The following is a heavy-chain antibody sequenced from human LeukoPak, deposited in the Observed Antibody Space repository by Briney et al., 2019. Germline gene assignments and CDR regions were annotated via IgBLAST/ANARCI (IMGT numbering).Heavy chain of an antibody. Sequence: GGSLRLSCAAPGFTFSNYLMHWVRQGPGMGLVWVSRVGRDGIGTDYADSVKGRFTISRDDAKNTVYLQMHSLRAEDTAVYYCVRDGDDYNFDYWGQGSLVTVSS. V-gene: IGHV3-74*01. CDR1: GFTFSNYL. D-gene: IGHD3/OR15-3a*01. CDR2: VGRDGIGT. J-gene: IGHJ4*02. CDR3: VRDGDDYNFDY.